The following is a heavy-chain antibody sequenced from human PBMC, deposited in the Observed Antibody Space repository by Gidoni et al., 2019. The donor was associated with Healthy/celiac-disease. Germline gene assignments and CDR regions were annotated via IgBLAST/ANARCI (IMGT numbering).Heavy chain of an antibody. CDR1: GGSISSYY. CDR3: AREVVGEYYYYGMDV. D-gene: IGHD3-16*01. Sequence: QVQLQESGPGLVKPSETLSLTCTVPGGSISSYYWSWIRQPPGKGLEWIGYIYYSGSTNYNPSLKSRVTISVDTSKNQFSLKLSSVTAADTAVYYCAREVVGEYYYYGMDVWGQGTTVTVSS. J-gene: IGHJ6*02. CDR2: IYYSGST. V-gene: IGHV4-59*01.